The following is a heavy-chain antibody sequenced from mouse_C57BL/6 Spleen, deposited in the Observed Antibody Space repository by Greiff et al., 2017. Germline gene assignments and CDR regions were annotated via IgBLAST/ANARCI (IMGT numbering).Heavy chain of an antibody. CDR1: GFPFSSYA. Sequence: EVKLMESGGGLVKPGGSLKLSCAASGFPFSSYAMSWVRQAPEKRLEWVATISDGGSYTYYPDNVQGRFTISSDNGKNNLYLQMSHLKAEETAMYYCARARGRVVEHYFDYWGQGTTLTVSS. CDR2: ISDGGSYT. D-gene: IGHD1-1*01. CDR3: ARARGRVVEHYFDY. V-gene: IGHV5-4*03. J-gene: IGHJ2*01.